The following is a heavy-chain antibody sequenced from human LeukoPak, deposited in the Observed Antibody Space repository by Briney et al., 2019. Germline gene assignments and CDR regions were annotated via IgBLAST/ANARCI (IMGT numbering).Heavy chain of an antibody. CDR2: INHSGST. V-gene: IGHV4-34*01. J-gene: IGHJ4*02. CDR3: ARGRGTSSC. CDR1: GGSFSGYY. Sequence: SETLSLTCAVYGGSFSGYYWSWIRQPPGKGLEWIGEINHSGSTNYNPSLKSRVTISVDTSKNQFSLKLSSVTAADTAVYYCARGRGTSSCWGQGTLVAVSS. D-gene: IGHD3-10*01.